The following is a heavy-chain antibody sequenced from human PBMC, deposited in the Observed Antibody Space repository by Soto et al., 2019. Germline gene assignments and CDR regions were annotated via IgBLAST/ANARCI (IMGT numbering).Heavy chain of an antibody. V-gene: IGHV3-23*01. CDR1: GFTFSSYA. CDR2: ISGSGSSR. CDR3: AKDLVVRGVFDY. J-gene: IGHJ4*02. Sequence: EVQLLESGGDLVQPGGSLRLSCAASGFTFSSYAMKWVRQAPGRGLEWVSGISGSGSSRYYADSVKGRFTISRDNSKNTLYLQMNSLRAEDTAVYFCAKDLVVRGVFDYWGQGTLVTVSS. D-gene: IGHD3-10*01.